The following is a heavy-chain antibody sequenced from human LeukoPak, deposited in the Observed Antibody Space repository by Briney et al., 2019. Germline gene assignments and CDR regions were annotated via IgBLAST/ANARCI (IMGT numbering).Heavy chain of an antibody. CDR2: IIPIFGTA. V-gene: IGHV1-69*13. CDR1: GGTFSSYA. D-gene: IGHD5-12*01. Sequence: GASVKVSCKASGGTFSSYAISWVRQAPGQGLEWMGGIIPIFGTANYAQKSQGRVTITADESTSTAYMELSSLRSEDTAVYYCARESGYSGYDLWGYFDYWGQGTLVTVSS. CDR3: ARESGYSGYDLWGYFDY. J-gene: IGHJ4*02.